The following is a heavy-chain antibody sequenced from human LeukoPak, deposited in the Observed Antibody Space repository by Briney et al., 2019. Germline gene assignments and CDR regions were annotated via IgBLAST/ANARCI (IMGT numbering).Heavy chain of an antibody. J-gene: IGHJ3*02. CDR3: ARLAGNDAFDI. CDR1: GYTFSGYY. Sequence: ASXKVSCKASGYTFSGYYMHWVRQAPGQGLEWMGRINPNSGDTNYAQRFQGRVTMTRDTSISTAYMELRSLRSDDTAVYYCARLAGNDAFDIWGQGTMVTVSS. D-gene: IGHD6-19*01. CDR2: INPNSGDT. V-gene: IGHV1-2*06.